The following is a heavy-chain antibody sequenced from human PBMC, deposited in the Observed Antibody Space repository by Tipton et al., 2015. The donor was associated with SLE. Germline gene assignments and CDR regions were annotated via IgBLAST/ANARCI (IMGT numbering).Heavy chain of an antibody. D-gene: IGHD2-2*02. CDR3: GTIDYTTSPDIH. V-gene: IGHV4-59*11. Sequence: TLSLTCTVSGDSISRHYWTWIRQPPGRGLEWIGCVYDSGRTNYNPSLKSRVTISLDTSKNQFSLKVRSLTAADTTVYYCGTIDYTTSPDIHWGQGTLVTVSS. J-gene: IGHJ4*02. CDR1: GDSISRHY. CDR2: VYDSGRT.